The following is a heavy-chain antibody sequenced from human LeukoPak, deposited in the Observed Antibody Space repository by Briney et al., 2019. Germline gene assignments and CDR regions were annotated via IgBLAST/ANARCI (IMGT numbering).Heavy chain of an antibody. D-gene: IGHD5-18*01. CDR1: GFTFSGHG. V-gene: IGHV3-20*04. CDR3: ARDSGYSYGGYFDL. CDR2: INWNGGST. Sequence: RSGGYLRLYCAAPGFTFSGHGMSRVRQAPGKGLEWVSGINWNGGSTAYADSVKGRFTISRDNAKNSLYLQMNSLRAQDTALYYCARDSGYSYGGYFDLWGRGTLVTVSS. J-gene: IGHJ2*01.